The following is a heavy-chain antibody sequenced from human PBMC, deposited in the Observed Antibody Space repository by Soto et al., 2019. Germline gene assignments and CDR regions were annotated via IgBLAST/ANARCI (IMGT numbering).Heavy chain of an antibody. CDR3: SWLNTETTMGY. CDR2: MNSRGSGGTT. D-gene: IGHD4-17*01. J-gene: IGHJ4*02. V-gene: IGHV3-15*01. CDR1: GFTLSDAW. Sequence: GSLRLSCAASGFTLSDAWLSWVRQAPGKGLEWVRRMNSRGSGGTTDSAPPVNGRFTISRDDSENPMYLQMNSLKTEDPAVYFCSWLNTETTMGYWGQGTLLTVSS.